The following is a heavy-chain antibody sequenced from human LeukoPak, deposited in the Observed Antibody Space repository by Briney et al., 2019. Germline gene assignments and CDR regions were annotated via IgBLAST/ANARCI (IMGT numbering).Heavy chain of an antibody. J-gene: IGHJ6*02. CDR2: ISAYNGNT. V-gene: IGHV1-18*01. D-gene: IGHD1-26*01. CDR1: GYTFTSYG. CDR3: ARVGSGSYSLRNYYYYGMDV. Sequence: ASVKVSCKASGYTFTSYGISWVRQAPGQGLKWMGWISAYNGNTNYAQKLQGRVTMTTDTSTSTAYMELRSLRSDDTAVYYCARVGSGSYSLRNYYYYGMDVWGQGTTVTVSS.